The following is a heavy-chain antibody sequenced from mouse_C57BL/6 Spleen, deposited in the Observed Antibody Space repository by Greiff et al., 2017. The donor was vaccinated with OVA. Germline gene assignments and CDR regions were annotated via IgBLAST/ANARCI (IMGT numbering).Heavy chain of an antibody. CDR1: GYTFTSYW. D-gene: IGHD3-2*02. J-gene: IGHJ2*01. V-gene: IGHV1-61*01. CDR2: IYPSDSET. Sequence: QVQLQQSGAELVRPGSSVKLSCKASGYTFTSYWMDWVKQRPGQGLEWIGNIYPSDSETHYNQKFKDKATLTVDKSSSTAYMQLSSLTSEDSAVYDCAREGSSGPYYLDDWGQGTTLTVSS. CDR3: AREGSSGPYYLDD.